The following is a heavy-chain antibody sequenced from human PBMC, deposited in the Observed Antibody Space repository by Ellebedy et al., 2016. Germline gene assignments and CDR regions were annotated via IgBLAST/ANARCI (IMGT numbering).Heavy chain of an antibody. CDR1: GFSLSDHW. J-gene: IGHJ4*02. Sequence: GESLKISCVASGFSLSDHWMAWVRQAPGKGLEWVANIKHDGSEEFYVDSVKGRFTISRDNTKGSLYLQMNSLTAEDTAFYYCARGVQLVVFALSSWFDYWGPGTLVTVSS. D-gene: IGHD3-22*01. CDR2: IKHDGSEE. V-gene: IGHV3-7*03. CDR3: ARGVQLVVFALSSWFDY.